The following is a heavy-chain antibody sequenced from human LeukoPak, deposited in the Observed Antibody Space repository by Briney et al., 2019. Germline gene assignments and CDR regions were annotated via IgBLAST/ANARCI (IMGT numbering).Heavy chain of an antibody. CDR1: GGSISSGDYY. J-gene: IGHJ3*02. CDR2: IYYSGST. Sequence: PSETLSLTCTVSGGSISSGDYYWSWIRQPPGKGLEWIGYIYYSGSTYYNPSLKSRVTISVDTSKNQFSLKLSSVTAADTAVYYCARDPVLRFLEWSSKGMDAFDIWGQGTMVTVSS. CDR3: ARDPVLRFLEWSSKGMDAFDI. V-gene: IGHV4-30-4*08. D-gene: IGHD3-3*01.